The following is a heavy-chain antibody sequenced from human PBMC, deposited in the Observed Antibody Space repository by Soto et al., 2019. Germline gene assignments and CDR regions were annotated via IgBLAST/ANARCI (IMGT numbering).Heavy chain of an antibody. Sequence: SQTLSLTCAISGDSVSSNSAAWNWIRQSPSRGLEWLGRTYYRSKWYNDYAVSVKSRITINPDTSKNQFSLQLNSVTPEDTAAYYCARGPSARFLEWLLSFFDYWGQGTLVTVSS. CDR1: GDSVSSNSAA. V-gene: IGHV6-1*01. CDR3: ARGPSARFLEWLLSFFDY. D-gene: IGHD3-3*01. CDR2: TYYRSKWYN. J-gene: IGHJ4*02.